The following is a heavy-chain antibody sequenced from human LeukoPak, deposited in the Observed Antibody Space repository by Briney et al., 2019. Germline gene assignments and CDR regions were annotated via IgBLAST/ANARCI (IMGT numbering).Heavy chain of an antibody. V-gene: IGHV3-30*02. CDR1: GFTFSSYG. CDR2: IRYDGSNK. Sequence: GGSLRLSCAASGFTFSSYGMHWVRQAPGKGLEWVAFIRYDGSNKYYADSVKGRFTISRDNSKNTLYLQMNSLRAEDTAVYYCAKDGYCGSETPNWFDPWGQGTLVTVSS. D-gene: IGHD3-10*01. CDR3: AKDGYCGSETPNWFDP. J-gene: IGHJ5*02.